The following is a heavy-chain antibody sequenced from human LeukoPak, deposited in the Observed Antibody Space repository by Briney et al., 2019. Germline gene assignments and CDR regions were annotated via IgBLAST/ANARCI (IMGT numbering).Heavy chain of an antibody. D-gene: IGHD3-10*01. J-gene: IGHJ4*02. Sequence: GASVKVSCKASGYTFTNYYIHWVRQAPGQGLECMGIINPSGGSTSYAQKFQGRVTMTRDTSISTAYMELSRLRSDDTAVYYCARDGSEFGELSTAVFCFDYWGQGTLVTVSS. CDR1: GYTFTNYY. V-gene: IGHV1-46*01. CDR3: ARDGSEFGELSTAVFCFDY. CDR2: INPSGGST.